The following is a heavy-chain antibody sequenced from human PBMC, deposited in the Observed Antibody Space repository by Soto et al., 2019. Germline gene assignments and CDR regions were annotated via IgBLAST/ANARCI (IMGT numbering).Heavy chain of an antibody. Sequence: EVQLVESGGGLVQPGGSLRLSCAVSGFTFSTYSMNWVRQAPGKGLEWVSYISSRSDTIYYADSVKGRFTISRDNANDSLYLHMSSLRDEDSAVYYCAREGHYDFWSGYRYDFDYWGQGTLVTVSS. D-gene: IGHD3-3*01. CDR3: AREGHYDFWSGYRYDFDY. V-gene: IGHV3-48*02. J-gene: IGHJ4*02. CDR1: GFTFSTYS. CDR2: ISSRSDTI.